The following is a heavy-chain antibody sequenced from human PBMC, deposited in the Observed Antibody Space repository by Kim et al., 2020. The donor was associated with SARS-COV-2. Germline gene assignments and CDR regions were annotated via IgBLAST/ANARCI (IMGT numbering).Heavy chain of an antibody. V-gene: IGHV3-23*01. CDR1: GFTFSTYA. J-gene: IGHJ3*02. CDR3: ASDRESYCSSTSFYRVDDAFDI. Sequence: GGSLRLSCAASGFTFSTYAMSWVRQAPGKGLEWVSSISGSGGSTYYADSVKGRFTISRDNSKNTLYLQMNSLRAEDTAVYYCASDRESYCSSTSFYRVDDAFDIWGQGTMVTVSS. D-gene: IGHD2-2*01. CDR2: ISGSGGST.